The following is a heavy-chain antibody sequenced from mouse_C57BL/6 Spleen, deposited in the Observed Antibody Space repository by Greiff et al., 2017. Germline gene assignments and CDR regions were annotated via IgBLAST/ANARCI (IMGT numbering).Heavy chain of an antibody. D-gene: IGHD2-5*01. CDR2: ISSGGSYT. CDR3: ARQNYSNYGWFAY. Sequence: EVQGVESGGDLVKPGGSLKLSCAASGFTFSSYGMSWVRQTPDKRLEWVATISSGGSYTYYPDSVKGRFTISRDNAKNTLYLQMSSLKSEDTAMYYCARQNYSNYGWFAYWGQGTLVTVSA. J-gene: IGHJ3*01. CDR1: GFTFSSYG. V-gene: IGHV5-6*01.